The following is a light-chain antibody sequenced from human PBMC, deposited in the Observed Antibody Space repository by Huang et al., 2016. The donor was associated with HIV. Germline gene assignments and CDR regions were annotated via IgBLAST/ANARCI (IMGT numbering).Light chain of an antibody. J-gene: IGKJ5*01. CDR2: GAS. V-gene: IGKV1-9*01. CDR3: QQLNSYPIT. Sequence: IQLTQSPSSLSASAGDTVTITCRASQDISTYLAWYQQNPQKAPKLLIHGASTLQSGVPARCSGSGSGTEFTLTITNLQSEDFAAYYCQQLNSYPITFGQGTRLEI. CDR1: QDISTY.